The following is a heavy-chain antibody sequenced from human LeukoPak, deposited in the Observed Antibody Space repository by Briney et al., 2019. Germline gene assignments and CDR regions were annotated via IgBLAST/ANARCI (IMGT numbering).Heavy chain of an antibody. CDR2: INPSGGST. D-gene: IGHD3-22*01. CDR3: ASQYYYDSSGYMGYYYYMDV. J-gene: IGHJ6*03. Sequence: VASVKVSCKASGYTFTSYYMHWVRQAPGQGLEWMGIINPSGGSTSYAQKFQGRVTMTKDMSTSTVYMELSSLRSEDTAVYYCASQYYYDSSGYMGYYYYMDVWGKGTTVTVSS. CDR1: GYTFTSYY. V-gene: IGHV1-46*01.